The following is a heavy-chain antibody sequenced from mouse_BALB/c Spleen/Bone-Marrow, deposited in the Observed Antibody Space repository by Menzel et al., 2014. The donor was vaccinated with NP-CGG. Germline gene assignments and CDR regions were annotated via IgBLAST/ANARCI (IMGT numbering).Heavy chain of an antibody. D-gene: IGHD2-4*01. CDR1: GYTFTSYY. V-gene: IGHV1S56*01. J-gene: IGHJ3*01. Sequence: VQLQQSGPELVKPGASVRISCKASGYTFTSYYIHWVKQRPGQGLEWIGWIYPGNVNTKYNEKFKGKATLTADKSSSTAYMQLSSLTSEDSAVYFCARDYDYDARFAYWGQGTLVTVSA. CDR3: ARDYDYDARFAY. CDR2: IYPGNVNT.